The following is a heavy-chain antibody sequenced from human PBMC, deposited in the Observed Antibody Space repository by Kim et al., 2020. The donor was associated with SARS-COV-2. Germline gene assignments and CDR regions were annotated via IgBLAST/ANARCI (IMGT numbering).Heavy chain of an antibody. V-gene: IGHV1-8*01. CDR2: MNPNSGNT. J-gene: IGHJ4*02. CDR1: GYTFTTFD. CDR3: ARSLGRSDFDY. D-gene: IGHD4-17*01. Sequence: ASVKVSCEASGYTFTTFDINWVRQATGQGLEWMGWMNPNSGNTGFAQKFQGRVTMTRNNSISTAYMELSSLRSDDTAVYYCARSLGRSDFDYWGQGTLVTVSS.